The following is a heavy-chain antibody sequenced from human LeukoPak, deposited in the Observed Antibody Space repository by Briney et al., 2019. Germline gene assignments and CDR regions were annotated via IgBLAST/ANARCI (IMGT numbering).Heavy chain of an antibody. Sequence: PSETLSLTCTVSGGSISSGSYYWSWIRQPAGKGLEWIGRIYTSGSTNYNPSLKSRVTISVDTSKNQFSLKLSSVTAADTAVYYCARDCSGGSCYSGMGVDPWGQGTLVTVSS. CDR1: GGSISSGSYY. D-gene: IGHD2-15*01. CDR2: IYTSGST. CDR3: ARDCSGGSCYSGMGVDP. V-gene: IGHV4-61*02. J-gene: IGHJ5*02.